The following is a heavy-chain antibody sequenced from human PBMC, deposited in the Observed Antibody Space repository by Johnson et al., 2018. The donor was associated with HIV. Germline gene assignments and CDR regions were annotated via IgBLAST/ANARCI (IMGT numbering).Heavy chain of an antibody. J-gene: IGHJ3*02. V-gene: IGHV3-30*03. CDR2: ISYDGSNN. Sequence: QVQLVESGGGVVQPGRSLRLSCAASGFNFNNYGMHWVRQAPGKGLEWVAVISYDGSNNYFADSVKGRFPISRDNSKNTLYLQMNSLRAEDTAVYYCARDQAIFGVVLASDAFDIWGQGTMVTVSS. CDR1: GFNFNNYG. CDR3: ARDQAIFGVVLASDAFDI. D-gene: IGHD3-3*01.